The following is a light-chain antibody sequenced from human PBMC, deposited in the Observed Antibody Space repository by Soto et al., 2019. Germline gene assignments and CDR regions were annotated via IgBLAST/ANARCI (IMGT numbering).Light chain of an antibody. Sequence: QSVLTQPASVSGSPGLSITISCTGASSDVGAYNYVSWYQQHPGKAPKLMIYEVSNRPSGVSHRFSGSKSDNTASLTISGLQTDDEADYYCSSYTSSRTLVFGTGTKVTVL. CDR1: SSDVGAYNY. CDR3: SSYTSSRTLV. CDR2: EVS. V-gene: IGLV2-14*01. J-gene: IGLJ1*01.